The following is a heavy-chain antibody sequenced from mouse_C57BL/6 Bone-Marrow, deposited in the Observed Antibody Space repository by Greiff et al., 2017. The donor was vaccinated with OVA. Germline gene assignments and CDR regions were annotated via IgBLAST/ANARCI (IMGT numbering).Heavy chain of an antibody. D-gene: IGHD2-3*01. V-gene: IGHV1-19*01. CDR2: INPYNGGT. CDR3: ARGGYYDYYAMDY. J-gene: IGHJ4*01. Sequence: EVQLQQSGPVLVKPGASVKMSCKASGYTFTDYYMNWVKQSHGKSLEWIGVINPYNGGTSYNQKFKGKATLTVDKSSSTAYMELNSLTSEDSAVYYCARGGYYDYYAMDYWGQGTSVTVSS. CDR1: GYTFTDYY.